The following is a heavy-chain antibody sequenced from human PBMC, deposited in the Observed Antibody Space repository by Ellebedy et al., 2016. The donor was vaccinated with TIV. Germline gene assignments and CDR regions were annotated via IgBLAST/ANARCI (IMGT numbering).Heavy chain of an antibody. V-gene: IGHV3-30-3*01. D-gene: IGHD6-19*01. CDR2: ISYDGSNK. J-gene: IGHJ4*02. CDR1: GFTFSSYA. CDR3: ARDLEAVAEGDY. Sequence: GESLKISCAASGFTFSSYAMHWVRQAPGKGLEWVAVISYDGSNKYYADSVKGRFTISRDNSKNTLYLQMNSLRAEETAVYYCARDLEAVAEGDYWGQGTLVTVSS.